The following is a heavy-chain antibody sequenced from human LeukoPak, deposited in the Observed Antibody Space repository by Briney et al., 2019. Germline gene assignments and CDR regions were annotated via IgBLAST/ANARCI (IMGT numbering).Heavy chain of an antibody. D-gene: IGHD2-8*02. J-gene: IGHJ4*02. Sequence: GSLRLSCAASGFSFSNYGMNWVRQAPGKGLEWVSGITGNGATTYYADSVRGRFTISRDNSKSTLSLQMNSLRAEDTAIYYCATYRQVLLPFESWGQGTLVTVSS. CDR3: ATYRQVLLPFES. V-gene: IGHV3-23*01. CDR1: GFSFSNYG. CDR2: ITGNGATT.